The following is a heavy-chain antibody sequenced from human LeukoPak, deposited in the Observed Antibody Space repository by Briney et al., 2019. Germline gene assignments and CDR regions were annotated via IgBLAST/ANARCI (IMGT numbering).Heavy chain of an antibody. Sequence: GGSLRLSCAASGFTFSSYWMHWVRQAPGKGLVWVSRINRDGSSTSYADSVKGRFTISRDNAKNTLYLQMNSLRAEDTAVYYCARDGYGSGSSPNNWFDPWGQGTLVTVSS. CDR2: INRDGSST. CDR1: GFTFSSYW. D-gene: IGHD3-10*01. V-gene: IGHV3-74*01. J-gene: IGHJ5*02. CDR3: ARDGYGSGSSPNNWFDP.